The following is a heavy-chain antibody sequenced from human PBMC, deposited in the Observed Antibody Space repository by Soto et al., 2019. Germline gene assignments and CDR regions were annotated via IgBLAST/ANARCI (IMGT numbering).Heavy chain of an antibody. V-gene: IGHV3-23*01. CDR1: GFTFSTYA. CDR2: ISSDGDST. Sequence: EVHLLESGGDLVQPGGSLRLSCAASGFTFSTYALNWVHQSPGKGLEWVSTISSDGDSTYYVDSVKGRFTVSRDNSKNTMYLQMNSLRAEDTALYFCARDPSTGNADYWGQGTLVTVSS. D-gene: IGHD3-9*01. CDR3: ARDPSTGNADY. J-gene: IGHJ4*02.